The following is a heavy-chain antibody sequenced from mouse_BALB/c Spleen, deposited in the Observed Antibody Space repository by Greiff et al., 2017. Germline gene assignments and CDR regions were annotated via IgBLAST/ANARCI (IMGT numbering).Heavy chain of an antibody. D-gene: IGHD1-2*01. Sequence: EVQLQESGTVLARPGASVKMSCKASGYSFTSYWMHWVKQRPGQGLEWIGAIYPGNSDTSYNQKFKGKAKLTAVTSASTAYMERSSLTNEDSAVYYCTRAHYYGYNWYFDVWGAGTTVTVSS. CDR3: TRAHYYGYNWYFDV. V-gene: IGHV1-5*01. CDR1: GYSFTSYW. CDR2: IYPGNSDT. J-gene: IGHJ1*01.